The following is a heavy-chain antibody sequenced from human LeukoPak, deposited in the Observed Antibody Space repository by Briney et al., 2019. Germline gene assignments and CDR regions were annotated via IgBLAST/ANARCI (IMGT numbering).Heavy chain of an antibody. CDR1: GFTFSSYW. V-gene: IGHV3-7*01. D-gene: IGHD6-13*01. J-gene: IGHJ4*02. CDR2: IKQDGSEK. Sequence: GGSLRLSCAASGFTFSSYWMSWVRQAPGKGLEWVANIKQDGSEKYYVDSVKGRFTIPRDNAKNSLYLQMNSLRAEDTAVYYCARNGQPDHISSWYPGPFDYWGQGNLVTVSS. CDR3: ARNGQPDHISSWYPGPFDY.